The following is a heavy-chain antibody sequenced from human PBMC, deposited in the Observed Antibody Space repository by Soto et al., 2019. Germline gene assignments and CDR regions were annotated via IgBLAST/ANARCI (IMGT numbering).Heavy chain of an antibody. D-gene: IGHD2-15*01. J-gene: IGHJ4*02. CDR3: ARDSGYCSDGSCQIEGPIDY. CDR1: GGTFSSYT. V-gene: IGHV1-69*08. Sequence: QVQLVQSGAEVKKPGSSVKVSCKASGGTFSSYTISWVRQAPGQGLEWMGRIIPILDIANYAQKFQGRVTITADKSTSTAYMELSSLRSEDTVVYYCARDSGYCSDGSCQIEGPIDYWGQGTLVTVSS. CDR2: IIPILDIA.